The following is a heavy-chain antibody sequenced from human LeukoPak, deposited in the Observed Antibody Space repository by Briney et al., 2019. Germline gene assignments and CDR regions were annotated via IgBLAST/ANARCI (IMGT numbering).Heavy chain of an antibody. CDR3: ARDRVAVAGTRALYYFDY. D-gene: IGHD6-19*01. J-gene: IGHJ4*02. V-gene: IGHV3-21*01. CDR1: GFTFSSYS. Sequence: GGSLRLSCAASGFTFSSYSMNWVRQAPGKGLEWVSSISSSSYIYYADSVKGRFTISRDNAKNSLYLQMNSLRAEDTAVYYCARDRVAVAGTRALYYFDYWGQGTLVTVSS. CDR2: ISSSSYI.